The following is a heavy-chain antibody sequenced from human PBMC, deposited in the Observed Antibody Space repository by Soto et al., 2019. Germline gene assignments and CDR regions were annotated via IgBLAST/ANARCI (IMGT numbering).Heavy chain of an antibody. Sequence: QVQLVQSGAEVKKPGASVKVACKASGYTFTSYGISWVRQAPGQGLEWMGWISAYNGNTNYAQKLQGRVTMTTDTSTSTAYIELRSLRSDDTAVYYCARERSMVATIYCMDVWGQGTTVTVSS. CDR2: ISAYNGNT. J-gene: IGHJ6*02. D-gene: IGHD5-12*01. CDR3: ARERSMVATIYCMDV. V-gene: IGHV1-18*01. CDR1: GYTFTSYG.